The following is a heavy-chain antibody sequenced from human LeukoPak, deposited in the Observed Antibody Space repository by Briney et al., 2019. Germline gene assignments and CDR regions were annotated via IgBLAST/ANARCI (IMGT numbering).Heavy chain of an antibody. CDR2: ISSGGSYI. V-gene: IGHV3-21*01. J-gene: IGHJ4*02. D-gene: IGHD3-10*01. CDR3: ARGHYGSGSGGY. CDR1: GFTFSSNS. Sequence: GGCLRLSCAASGFTFSSNSMNWVRHAAGEGLEWVSFISSGGSYIYDGASVRGRFTISSDNAKNSLYLQMSSLRAEDTAVYYCARGHYGSGSGGYWGPGALVTVCS.